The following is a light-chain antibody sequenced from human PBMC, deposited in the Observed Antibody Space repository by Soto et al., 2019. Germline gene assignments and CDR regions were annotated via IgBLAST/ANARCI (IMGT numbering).Light chain of an antibody. Sequence: QPVLTQPPSASGTPGQRVTISCSGSSSNIGSNYVYWYQQLPGTAPKLLIYRNNQRPSGVPDRLSGSKSGTSASLAISGLRSEDEADYYCAAWDDSLSGVVFGGGTKVTVL. V-gene: IGLV1-47*01. J-gene: IGLJ2*01. CDR1: SSNIGSNY. CDR2: RNN. CDR3: AAWDDSLSGVV.